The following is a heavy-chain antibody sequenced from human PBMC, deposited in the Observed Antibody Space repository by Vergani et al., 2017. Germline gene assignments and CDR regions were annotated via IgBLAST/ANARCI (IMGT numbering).Heavy chain of an antibody. J-gene: IGHJ4*02. CDR3: ATEVATIGGYDVC. D-gene: IGHD5-24*01. CDR2: IYTSGST. CDR1: GGSISSYY. Sequence: QVQLQDSGPGLVKPSETLSLTCTVSGGSISSYYWSWIRQPAAKGLEWIVRIYTSGSTNYNPSLKSRVTMSVDTSKNQFSLRLSSVTAADTAVYYCATEVATIGGYDVCWGQGTLVIVSS. V-gene: IGHV4-4*07.